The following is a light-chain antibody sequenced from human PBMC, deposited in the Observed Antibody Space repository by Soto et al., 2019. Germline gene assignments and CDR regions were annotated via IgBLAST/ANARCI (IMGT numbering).Light chain of an antibody. Sequence: DIQMTQSPSSLSASVGDRVTITFRASQGIGNPLNWYQQKPGKAPRLLIYDASNFEAGDPSRFSGGGSGPEFPVPIRRLRPEDIATYYCQRYDSLPPVTFGGGTQVEIK. J-gene: IGKJ4*01. CDR3: QRYDSLPPVT. CDR2: DAS. V-gene: IGKV1-33*01. CDR1: QGIGNP.